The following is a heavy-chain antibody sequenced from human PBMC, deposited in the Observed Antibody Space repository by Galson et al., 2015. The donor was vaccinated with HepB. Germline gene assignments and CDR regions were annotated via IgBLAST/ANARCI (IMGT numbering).Heavy chain of an antibody. CDR2: IRYDGSNK. J-gene: IGHJ4*02. CDR1: GFTFSSYG. CDR3: AKEQPLQCSGGSCPIGYFDY. V-gene: IGHV3-30*02. D-gene: IGHD2-15*01. Sequence: SLRLSCVASGFTFSSYGMHWVRQAPGKGLEWVAFIRYDGSNKYYADSVKGRFTISRDNSKNTLYLQMNSLRAEDTAVYYCAKEQPLQCSGGSCPIGYFDYWGQGTLVTVSS.